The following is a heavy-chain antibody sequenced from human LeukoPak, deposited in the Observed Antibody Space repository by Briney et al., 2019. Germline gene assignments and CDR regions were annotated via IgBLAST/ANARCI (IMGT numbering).Heavy chain of an antibody. D-gene: IGHD3/OR15-3a*01. CDR2: VNPNSGDT. Sequence: ASMKVSCKASVSTFTGYYIHWVRQAPGQGLEWMGWVNPNSGDTNYAQKFQGRVTMTRDTSISTAYMELSRLGSDDTAVYYCAKGTAMIYYFDWWGQGTLVTVSS. CDR3: AKGTAMIYYFDW. CDR1: VSTFTGYY. V-gene: IGHV1-2*02. J-gene: IGHJ4*02.